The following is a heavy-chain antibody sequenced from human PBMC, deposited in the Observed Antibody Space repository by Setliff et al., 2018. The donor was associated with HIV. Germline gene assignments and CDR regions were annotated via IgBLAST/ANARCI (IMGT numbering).Heavy chain of an antibody. CDR3: ARPLLYPHYYMDV. V-gene: IGHV3-48*01. Sequence: GGSLRLSCAASGFTFSSYSMNWVRQAPGKGLEWVSYISSSSSTIYYADSVKGRFTISRGNAKNSLYLQMNSLRAEDTAVYYCARPLLYPHYYMDVWGKGTTVTVSS. CDR1: GFTFSSYS. CDR2: ISSSSSTI. D-gene: IGHD2-8*01. J-gene: IGHJ6*03.